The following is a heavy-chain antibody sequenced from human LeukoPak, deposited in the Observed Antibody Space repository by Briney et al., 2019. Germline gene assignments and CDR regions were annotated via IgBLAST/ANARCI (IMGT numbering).Heavy chain of an antibody. Sequence: ASVKVSCKASGYTFTGYYMHWVRQAPGQGLEWMGWINPNSGGTNYAQKFQGRVTMTRDTSISTAYMELSRLRSDDTAVYYCARDWWYSNWFDPWGLGTLVTVSS. CDR2: INPNSGGT. D-gene: IGHD2-15*01. CDR1: GYTFTGYY. CDR3: ARDWWYSNWFDP. V-gene: IGHV1-2*02. J-gene: IGHJ5*02.